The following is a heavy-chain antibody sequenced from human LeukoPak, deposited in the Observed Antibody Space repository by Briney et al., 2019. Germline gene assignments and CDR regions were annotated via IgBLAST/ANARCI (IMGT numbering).Heavy chain of an antibody. J-gene: IGHJ3*02. Sequence: SETLSLTCAVYGGSFSGYYWSWIRQPPGKGLEWIGEINHSGSTNYNPSLKSRVTISVDTSKNQFSLKLSSVTAADTAVYYCARELLDAFDIWGQGTMVTASS. CDR3: ARELLDAFDI. CDR1: GGSFSGYY. D-gene: IGHD1-26*01. CDR2: INHSGST. V-gene: IGHV4-34*01.